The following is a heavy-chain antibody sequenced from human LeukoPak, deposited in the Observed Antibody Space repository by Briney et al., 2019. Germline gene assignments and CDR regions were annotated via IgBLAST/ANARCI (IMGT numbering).Heavy chain of an antibody. V-gene: IGHV3-33*01. CDR3: ARDGGATGDLDY. CDR1: GFTFSNYG. Sequence: PGGSLRLSCAASGFTFSNYGMHWVRQAPGKGLEWMTIIWYDGSNKYYADSVKGQFTISRDNSKNTLYLQMNSLRAEDTAVYYCARDGGATGDLDYWGQGTLVTVSS. J-gene: IGHJ4*02. CDR2: IWYDGSNK. D-gene: IGHD4-17*01.